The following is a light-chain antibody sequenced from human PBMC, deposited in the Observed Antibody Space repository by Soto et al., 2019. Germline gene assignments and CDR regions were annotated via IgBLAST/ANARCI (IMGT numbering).Light chain of an antibody. CDR1: QSVSSSY. J-gene: IGKJ4*01. V-gene: IGKV3D-20*02. CDR2: DAS. CDR3: QQYNNWPLT. Sequence: IVLTQSPGTLSLSPGERATLSCRASQSVSSSYLAWYQQKPGQAPRLLIYDASNRAAGIPARFSGSGSGTDFTLTISRLEPEDFAVYYCQQYNNWPLTFGGGTKVDI.